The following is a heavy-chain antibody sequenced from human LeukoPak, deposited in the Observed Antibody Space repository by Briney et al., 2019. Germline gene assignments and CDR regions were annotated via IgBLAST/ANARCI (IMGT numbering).Heavy chain of an antibody. CDR3: ARHISYYYDSSGYGSHFDY. V-gene: IGHV4-31*03. D-gene: IGHD3-22*01. CDR2: IYYSGNT. J-gene: IGHJ4*02. Sequence: PSQTLSLTYTVSGGSISSGGNYWSWIRQHPGKGLEWIGYIYYSGNTYYNPSLKSRVTISVDTSKNQFSLRLSSVTAADTAAYYCARHISYYYDSSGYGSHFDYWGQGTLVTVSS. CDR1: GGSISSGGNY.